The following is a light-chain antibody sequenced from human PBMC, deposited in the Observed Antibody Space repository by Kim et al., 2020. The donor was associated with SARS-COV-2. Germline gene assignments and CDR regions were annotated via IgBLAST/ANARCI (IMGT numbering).Light chain of an antibody. CDR3: NSRDSSGDHVV. CDR2: GKY. V-gene: IGLV3-19*01. J-gene: IGLJ3*02. Sequence: ALGQTVGLTCQGDSLRNYYATWYQQRPGQAPVLVLYGKYNRPSGIPDRFSGSASGNTASLTITGAQAEDEADYYCNSRDSSGDHVVFGGGTQLTVL. CDR1: SLRNYY.